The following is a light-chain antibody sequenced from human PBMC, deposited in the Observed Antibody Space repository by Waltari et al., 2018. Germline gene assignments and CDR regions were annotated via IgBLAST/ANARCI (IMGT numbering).Light chain of an antibody. CDR3: HSRDGSGSGGS. V-gene: IGLV3-19*01. J-gene: IGLJ2*01. Sequence: SSELTQDPAVSVAMGQTVTITCHGNSLRSYYGSRYQQRPGQAPILVIYDQNTRPSGVPDRFSGSRSDNTASLTITGAQAEDEASYYCHSRDGSGSGGSFGGGTKLTVL. CDR1: SLRSYY. CDR2: DQN.